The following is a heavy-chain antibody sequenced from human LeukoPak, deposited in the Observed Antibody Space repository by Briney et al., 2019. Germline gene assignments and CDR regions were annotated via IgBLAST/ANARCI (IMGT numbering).Heavy chain of an antibody. Sequence: PSETLSLTCTVSGGSISSYYWSWIRQPPGKRLEWIGYIYYSGSTNYNPSLKSRVTISVDTSKNQFSLKLSSVTAADTAVYYCAGASYDSSGVHWGQGTLVTLSS. J-gene: IGHJ4*02. CDR2: IYYSGST. V-gene: IGHV4-59*01. D-gene: IGHD3-22*01. CDR3: AGASYDSSGVH. CDR1: GGSISSYY.